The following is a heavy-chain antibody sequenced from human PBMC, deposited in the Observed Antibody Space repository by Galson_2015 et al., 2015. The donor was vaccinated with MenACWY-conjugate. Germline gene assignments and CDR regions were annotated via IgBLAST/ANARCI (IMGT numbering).Heavy chain of an antibody. V-gene: IGHV4-39*07. D-gene: IGHD2-2*01. CDR2: IYYSGST. J-gene: IGHJ5*02. Sequence: SETLSLTCTVSGGSISSSSYYWGWIRQPPGKGLEWIGSIYYSGSTYYNPSLKSRVTISVDTSKNQFSLKLSSVTAADTAVYYCAREGEYQLLDPWGQGTLVTVSS. CDR1: GGSISSSSYY. CDR3: AREGEYQLLDP.